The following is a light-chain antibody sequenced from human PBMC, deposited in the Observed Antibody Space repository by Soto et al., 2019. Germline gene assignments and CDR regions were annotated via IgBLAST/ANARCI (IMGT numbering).Light chain of an antibody. Sequence: QSALTQPASVSGSPGQSITISCTGTSSDIGGYNFVSWYQQHPGKAPKLMIYEVTNRPSGVSNRFSGSKSGNTASLTISGFQAEDEADYYCSSYTSSSSLLYVFGTGTKVTVL. CDR3: SSYTSSSSLLYV. CDR1: SSDIGGYNF. CDR2: EVT. V-gene: IGLV2-14*01. J-gene: IGLJ1*01.